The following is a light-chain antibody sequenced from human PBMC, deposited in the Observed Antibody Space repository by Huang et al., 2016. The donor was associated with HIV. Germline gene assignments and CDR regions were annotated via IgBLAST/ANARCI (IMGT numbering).Light chain of an antibody. CDR2: AAS. Sequence: AIQMTQSPSSLSASVGDRVAITCRASEGISNSLGWYQQKPVKAPKPLIYAASSLQSGVPSRFSGSRSGTYFTLTISGLQPEDFATCYCLQDYNYPTTFGQGTRLEIK. CDR1: EGISNS. CDR3: LQDYNYPTT. J-gene: IGKJ5*01. V-gene: IGKV1-6*01.